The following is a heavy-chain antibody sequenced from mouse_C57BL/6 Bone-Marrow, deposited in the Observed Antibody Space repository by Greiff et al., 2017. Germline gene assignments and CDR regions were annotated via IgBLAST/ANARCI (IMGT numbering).Heavy chain of an antibody. CDR3: ARGGYYGSRLDD. J-gene: IGHJ2*01. Sequence: QVQLQQPGAELVKPGASVKMSCKASGYTFTSYWITWVKQRPGQGLEWIGDIYPGSGSTNYNEKFKSKATLTVDTSSSTAYMQLSSLTSEDAAVYYCARGGYYGSRLDDWGQGTTRTGSS. V-gene: IGHV1-55*01. D-gene: IGHD1-1*01. CDR1: GYTFTSYW. CDR2: IYPGSGST.